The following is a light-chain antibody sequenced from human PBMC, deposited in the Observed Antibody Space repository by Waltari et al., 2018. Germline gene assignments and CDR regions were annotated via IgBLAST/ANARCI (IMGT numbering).Light chain of an antibody. CDR1: QSVTSIS. V-gene: IGKV3-20*01. CDR3: QQYDGEVVT. J-gene: IGKJ4*01. Sequence: SLSPGERATLSCRASQSVTSISLTWYQKKVGQAHRLLIYGTSSRATGIPDRFSGSGSGTEFTLTISRLEPEDFAVYYCQQYDGEVVTFGGGTKVEI. CDR2: GTS.